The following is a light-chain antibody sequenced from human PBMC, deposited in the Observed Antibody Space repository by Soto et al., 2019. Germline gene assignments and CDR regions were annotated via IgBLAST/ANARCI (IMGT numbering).Light chain of an antibody. V-gene: IGKV4-1*01. J-gene: IGKJ1*01. Sequence: DILMTQSPDSLAVSLGDRATINCKSSQSVLYSSNNKNYLAWYQQKPGQPPKALIYWASTRESGVPDRFSGSGSGTDFTLTISSLQAEDVAVYYCQQYYTTPWTFGQGTKVDI. CDR3: QQYYTTPWT. CDR2: WAS. CDR1: QSVLYSSNNKNY.